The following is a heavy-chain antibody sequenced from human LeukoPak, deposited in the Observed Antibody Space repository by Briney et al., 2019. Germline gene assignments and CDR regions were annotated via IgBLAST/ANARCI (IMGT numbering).Heavy chain of an antibody. Sequence: SETLSLTCAVYGGSFSGYYWSWIRQPPGKGLEWIGEINHSGSTNYNPSLKSRVTISVDTSKNQFSLKLSSVTAADTAVYYCARGTYCSSTSCYWGYYYYYYYMDVWGKGTTVTVSS. CDR2: INHSGST. J-gene: IGHJ6*03. CDR1: GGSFSGYY. CDR3: ARGTYCSSTSCYWGYYYYYYYMDV. V-gene: IGHV4-34*01. D-gene: IGHD2-2*01.